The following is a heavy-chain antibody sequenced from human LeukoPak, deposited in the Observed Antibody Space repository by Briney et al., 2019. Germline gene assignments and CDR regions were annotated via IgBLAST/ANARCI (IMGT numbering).Heavy chain of an antibody. CDR3: AREGTYYYDSSGSKGYYFDY. CDR2: IWYDGSNK. D-gene: IGHD3-22*01. CDR1: GFTFSSYG. Sequence: GRSLRLSCAASGFTFSSYGMHWVRQAPGKGLEWVAVIWYDGSNKYYADSVKGRFTISRDNSKNTLYLQMNSLRAEDTAVYYCAREGTYYYDSSGSKGYYFDYWGQGTLVTVSS. J-gene: IGHJ4*02. V-gene: IGHV3-33*01.